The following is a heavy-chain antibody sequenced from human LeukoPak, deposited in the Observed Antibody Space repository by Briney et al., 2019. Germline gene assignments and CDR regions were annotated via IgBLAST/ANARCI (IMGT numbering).Heavy chain of an antibody. D-gene: IGHD2-8*02. Sequence: GGSPRLSSAPSGFTPSTYIMTTVRQAPGKGLECVSGISGTLPTNSSPFHADSVNGGFTISRDNSKTTLYLQMISLRAEDTAVYYFARAVGYGFGWGYGFDFWGQGTSVTVS. V-gene: IGHV3-23*01. CDR1: GFTPSTYI. CDR2: ISGTLPTNSSP. CDR3: ARAVGYGFGWGYGFDF. J-gene: IGHJ3*01.